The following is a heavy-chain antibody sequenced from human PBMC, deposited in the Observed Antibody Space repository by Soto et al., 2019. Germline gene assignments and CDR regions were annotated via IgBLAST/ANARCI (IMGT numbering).Heavy chain of an antibody. CDR2: FYHGGSP. CDR1: SGGYC. CDR3: ARATDFGGEGFDF. Sequence: SGGYCWNWLRQPPGKGLEWIGYFYHGGSPDYNPSLKSRVTISIDWSKNQFSLRLTSVTAADTAVYYCARATDFGGEGFDFWGQGILVAVSS. V-gene: IGHV4-30-2*01. J-gene: IGHJ4*02. D-gene: IGHD4-17*01.